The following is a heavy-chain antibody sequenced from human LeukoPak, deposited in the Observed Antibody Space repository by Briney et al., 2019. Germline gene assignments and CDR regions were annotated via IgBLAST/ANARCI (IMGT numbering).Heavy chain of an antibody. D-gene: IGHD3-10*01. V-gene: IGHV3-30*18. CDR2: ISYDGRNK. Sequence: GGSLRLSCAASGFTFSDSGIHWVRQAPGKRLEWVAVISYDGRNKHYADSVKGRFTISRDNSKNTLYLQMNSLTAEDTAMYYCAKDAQVRGVINGFDYWGQGTLVTVSS. J-gene: IGHJ4*02. CDR1: GFTFSDSG. CDR3: AKDAQVRGVINGFDY.